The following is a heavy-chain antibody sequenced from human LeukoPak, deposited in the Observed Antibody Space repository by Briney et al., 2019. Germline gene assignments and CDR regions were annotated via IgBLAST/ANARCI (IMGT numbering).Heavy chain of an antibody. V-gene: IGHV4-4*07. CDR2: IYTSGST. D-gene: IGHD6-13*01. J-gene: IGHJ5*02. Sequence: PSETLSLTCTVSGGSISSYYWSWIRQPAGKGLEWIGRIYTSGSTNYNPSLKSRVTMSVDTSKNQFSLKLSSVTAADTAVYYCARDLRGSSSWFEYNWFDPWGQGTLVTVSS. CDR3: ARDLRGSSSWFEYNWFDP. CDR1: GGSISSYY.